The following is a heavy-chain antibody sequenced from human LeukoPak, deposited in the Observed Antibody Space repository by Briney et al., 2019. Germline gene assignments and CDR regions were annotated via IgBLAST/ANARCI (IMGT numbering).Heavy chain of an antibody. Sequence: SETLSLTCAVYGGSFSGYYWSWIRQPPGKGLEWIGEINHSGSTNYNPSLKSRVTISVDTSKNQFSLKLSSVTAADTAVYYCARDRGAAAGNNWFDPWGQGTLVTVSS. CDR2: INHSGST. J-gene: IGHJ5*02. CDR1: GGSFSGYY. CDR3: ARDRGAAAGNNWFDP. D-gene: IGHD6-13*01. V-gene: IGHV4-34*01.